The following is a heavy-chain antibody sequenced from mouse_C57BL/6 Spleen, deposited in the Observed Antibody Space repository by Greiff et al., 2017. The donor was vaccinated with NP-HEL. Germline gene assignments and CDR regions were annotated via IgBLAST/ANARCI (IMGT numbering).Heavy chain of an antibody. Sequence: QVQLQQPGAELVKPGASVKVSCKASGYTFTSYWMHWVKQRPGQGLEWIGRIHPSDSDTNYNQKFKGKATLSVDKSSSTAYMQISSLTSEDSAVYYCAIPYGSSYVGDYWGQGTTLTVSS. D-gene: IGHD1-1*01. CDR3: AIPYGSSYVGDY. CDR1: GYTFTSYW. CDR2: IHPSDSDT. V-gene: IGHV1-74*01. J-gene: IGHJ2*01.